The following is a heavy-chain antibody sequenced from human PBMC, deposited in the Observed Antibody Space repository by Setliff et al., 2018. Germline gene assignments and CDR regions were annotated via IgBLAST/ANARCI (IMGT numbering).Heavy chain of an antibody. D-gene: IGHD3-22*01. J-gene: IGHJ1*01. V-gene: IGHV1-18*01. Sequence: ASVKVSCKTSGYTFISYGLSWMRQAPGQGLEWMGWISGYNGNTEYAQNLQGRVTMTMDTSTSTAYMELRSLTSDDTAVYYCARGLGPYHDSSAYYYPLQHWGQGTLVTVSS. CDR3: ARGLGPYHDSSAYYYPLQH. CDR1: GYTFISYG. CDR2: ISGYNGNT.